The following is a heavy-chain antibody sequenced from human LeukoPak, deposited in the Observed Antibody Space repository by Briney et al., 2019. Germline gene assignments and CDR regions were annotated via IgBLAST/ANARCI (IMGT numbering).Heavy chain of an antibody. CDR1: GGSISSRTYY. CDR3: ARQDVGTTFED. Sequence: PSETLSLTCTVSGGSISSRTYYWGWIRQPPGKGLEWIGNIYYSGSTYYNPSLKSRVTISVDTSKNQFSLKLSSVTAADTAVYYCARQDVGTTFEDWGQGTLVTVSS. V-gene: IGHV4-39*01. J-gene: IGHJ4*02. CDR2: IYYSGST. D-gene: IGHD1-1*01.